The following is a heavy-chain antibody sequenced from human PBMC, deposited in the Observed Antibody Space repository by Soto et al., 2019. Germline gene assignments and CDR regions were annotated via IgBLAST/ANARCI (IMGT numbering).Heavy chain of an antibody. J-gene: IGHJ4*02. D-gene: IGHD2-2*02. V-gene: IGHV1-2*02. CDR3: AREIVKYCSSTSCYTGSLDY. Sequence: QVQLVQSGAEVKKPGASVKVSCKASGYTFTGYYMHWVRQAPGQGLEWMGWINPNSGGTNYAQKFQGRVTMTRDTSISTAYMELSRLRSDDTAVYYCAREIVKYCSSTSCYTGSLDYWGQGTLVTVSS. CDR2: INPNSGGT. CDR1: GYTFTGYY.